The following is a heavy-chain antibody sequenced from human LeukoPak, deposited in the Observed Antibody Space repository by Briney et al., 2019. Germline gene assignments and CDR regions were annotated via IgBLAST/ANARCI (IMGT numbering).Heavy chain of an antibody. D-gene: IGHD2-15*01. CDR3: VRTKLPCSGGSCYSSNWFDP. CDR2: ISSSGSTI. V-gene: IGHV3-48*03. Sequence: GGSLRLSCAASGFTFSSYEMNWVRQAPGKGLEWVSYISSSGSTIYYADSVKGRFTISRDNAKNSLYLQMNSLRAEDTAVYYCVRTKLPCSGGSCYSSNWFDPWGQGTLVTVSS. CDR1: GFTFSSYE. J-gene: IGHJ5*02.